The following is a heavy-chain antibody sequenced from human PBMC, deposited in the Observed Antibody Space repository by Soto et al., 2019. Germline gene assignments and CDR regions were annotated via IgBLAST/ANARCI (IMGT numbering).Heavy chain of an antibody. V-gene: IGHV3-11*06. CDR2: ISSSSSYT. J-gene: IGHJ4*02. Sequence: QVQLVESGGGLVKPGGSLRLSCAASGFPFSDYYMSWIRQAPGKGLEWVSYISSSSSYTNYANSVKGRFTISRDNAKNSLYLQMNSLRAEDTAVYYCARDRWSSSSRSYYFDYWGQGTLVTVSS. CDR3: ARDRWSSSSRSYYFDY. CDR1: GFPFSDYY. D-gene: IGHD6-6*01.